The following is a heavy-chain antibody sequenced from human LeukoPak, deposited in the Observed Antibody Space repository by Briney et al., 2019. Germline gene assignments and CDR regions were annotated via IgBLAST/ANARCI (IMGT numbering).Heavy chain of an antibody. D-gene: IGHD5-18*01. CDR2: INPDGNKK. CDR3: ARDLAYSRLDY. V-gene: IGHV3-7*01. J-gene: IGHJ4*02. CDR1: GFTFSTYD. Sequence: GGSLRLSCEASGFTFSTYDMSWVRQAPGKGLEWVASINPDGNKKYSADSVKGRFTISRDNAENSLYLQMNSLRVEDTAFYYCARDLAYSRLDYWGQGMLVTVSS.